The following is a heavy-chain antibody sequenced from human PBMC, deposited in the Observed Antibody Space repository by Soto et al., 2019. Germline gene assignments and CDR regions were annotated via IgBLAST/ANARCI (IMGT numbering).Heavy chain of an antibody. V-gene: IGHV4-59*08. D-gene: IGHD3-9*01. CDR3: ARHPDYDILTGFDY. CDR2: IYYSGCT. Sequence: QVQLQESGPGLVKPSETLSLTCTVSGGSISSYYWSWIRQPPGKGLEWIGYIYYSGCTNYNPSLKSRVTISVDTSKNQFSLKLSSVTAADTAVYYCARHPDYDILTGFDYWGQGTLVTVSS. J-gene: IGHJ4*02. CDR1: GGSISSYY.